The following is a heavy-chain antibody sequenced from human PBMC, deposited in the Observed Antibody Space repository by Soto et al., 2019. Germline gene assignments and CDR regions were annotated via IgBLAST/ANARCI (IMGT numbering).Heavy chain of an antibody. CDR1: DYTFTRSG. CDR2: ISAHDSKT. CDR3: ARGGVVRGNWFDP. J-gene: IGHJ5*02. D-gene: IGHD3-10*01. Sequence: QVQLVQSGAEVKKPGASVKVSCKASDYTFTRSGINWVRQATGQGLEWMGWISAHDSKTNYAQNLQGRVTLTTDTSTSTAYMELRSLRSDDTAVYYCARGGVVRGNWFDPWGQGTLVTVSS. V-gene: IGHV1-18*04.